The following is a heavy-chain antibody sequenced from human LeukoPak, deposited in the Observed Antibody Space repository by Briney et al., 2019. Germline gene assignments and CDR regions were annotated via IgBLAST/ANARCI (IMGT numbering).Heavy chain of an antibody. CDR3: ARGIAAAGGRWFDP. CDR1: GYTFTDYY. CDR2: INPNSGGT. V-gene: IGHV1-2*02. J-gene: IGHJ5*02. D-gene: IGHD6-13*01. Sequence: ASVTVSCKASGYTFTDYYMHWVRQAPGQGLEWMGWINPNSGGTNYAQQFQGRVTMTRDTSIGTAYMELSNLRSDDTAVYYCARGIAAAGGRWFDPWGQGTLVTVSS.